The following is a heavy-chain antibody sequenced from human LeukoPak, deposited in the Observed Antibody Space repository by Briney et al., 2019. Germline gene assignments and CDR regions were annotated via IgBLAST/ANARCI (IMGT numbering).Heavy chain of an antibody. CDR1: GFTFTSYG. CDR2: ISAYNGNT. V-gene: IGHV1-18*01. CDR3: ARDGAKYYYDSSGYYYWFDP. Sequence: ASVKVSCKASGFTFTSYGISWVRQAPGQGLEWMGWISAYNGNTNYAQKLQGRGTMTTDTSTSTAYMELRSLRSDDTAVYYCARDGAKYYYDSSGYYYWFDPWGQGTLVTVSS. J-gene: IGHJ5*02. D-gene: IGHD3-22*01.